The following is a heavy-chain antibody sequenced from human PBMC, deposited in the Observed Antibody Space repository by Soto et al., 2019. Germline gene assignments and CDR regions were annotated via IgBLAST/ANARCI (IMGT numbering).Heavy chain of an antibody. CDR2: IYYSGST. Sequence: QVQLQESGPGLVKPSETLSLTCTVSGGSISSAAYYWSWVRQAPGKGLEWIGYIYYSGSTYYNPSLKSRVAISIYTSNNQFSLKLSSVTAADTAVYYCARADGYAFDYWGQGTLVTVSS. CDR1: GGSISSAAYY. D-gene: IGHD2-2*01. J-gene: IGHJ4*02. CDR3: ARADGYAFDY. V-gene: IGHV4-30-4*01.